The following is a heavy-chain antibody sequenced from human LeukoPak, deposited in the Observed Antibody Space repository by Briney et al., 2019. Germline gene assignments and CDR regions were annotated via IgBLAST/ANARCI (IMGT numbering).Heavy chain of an antibody. CDR1: GFSFSRTG. CDR2: IRYDGTNK. V-gene: IGHV3-30*02. CDR3: AKDRNYYMDV. Sequence: AGGSLRLSCAASGFSFSRTGMHWVRQAPGKGLEWVTFIRYDGTNKYYSDSVKGRFTISRDNSKNTLYLQMNSLRAEDAAVYYCAKDRNYYMDVWGKGTTVTISS. J-gene: IGHJ6*03.